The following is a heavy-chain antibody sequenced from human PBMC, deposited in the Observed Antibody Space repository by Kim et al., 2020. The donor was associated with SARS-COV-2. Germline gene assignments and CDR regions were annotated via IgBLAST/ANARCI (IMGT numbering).Heavy chain of an antibody. Sequence: SETLSLTCTVSGYSISSGYYWGWIRQPPGKGLEWIGSIYHSGSTYYNPSLKSRVTISVDTSKNQFSLKLSSVTAADTAVYYCARDFGGFGEYTPPDPWGQGTLVTVSS. CDR2: IYHSGST. CDR1: GYSISSGYY. J-gene: IGHJ5*02. D-gene: IGHD3-10*01. CDR3: ARDFGGFGEYTPPDP. V-gene: IGHV4-38-2*02.